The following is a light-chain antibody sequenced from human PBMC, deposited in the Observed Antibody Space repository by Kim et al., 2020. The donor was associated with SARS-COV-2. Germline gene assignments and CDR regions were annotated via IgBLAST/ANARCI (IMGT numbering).Light chain of an antibody. CDR3: SSYIRGSTNYV. J-gene: IGLJ1*01. CDR1: SSDIDVYKY. V-gene: IGLV2-14*01. CDR2: EVD. Sequence: QSIPISCTGTSSDIDVYKYVSWYQQHPGKAPTLVIYEVDNRPSGVSIRFSGSKSGNTASLTISGLQAEDEADYYCSSYIRGSTNYVFGTGTKVTVL.